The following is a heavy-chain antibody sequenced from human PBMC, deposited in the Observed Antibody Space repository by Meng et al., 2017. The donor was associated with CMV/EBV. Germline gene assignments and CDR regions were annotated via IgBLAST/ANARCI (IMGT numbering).Heavy chain of an antibody. Sequence: GESLKISCAASGFTFSSYSMNWVRQAPGKGLEWVSSISSSSYIYYADSVKGRFTISRDNAKNSLYLQMNSLRAEDTAVYYCARDFLTGDYWGQGTLVTVSS. CDR1: GFTFSSYS. J-gene: IGHJ4*02. V-gene: IGHV3-21*01. CDR3: ARDFLTGDY. CDR2: ISSSSYI. D-gene: IGHD7-27*01.